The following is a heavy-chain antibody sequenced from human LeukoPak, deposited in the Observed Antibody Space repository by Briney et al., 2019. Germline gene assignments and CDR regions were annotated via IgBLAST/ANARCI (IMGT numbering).Heavy chain of an antibody. Sequence: GGSLRLSCAASGFTFSSYSMNWVRQAPGKGLEWVSSISSSSSYIYYADSVKGRFTISRDNAKNSLYLQMNSLRAEDTAVYYCARNWNDEDKLRLYYYYYYMDVWGKGTTVTVSS. CDR2: ISSSSSYI. CDR1: GFTFSSYS. CDR3: ARNWNDEDKLRLYYYYYYMDV. D-gene: IGHD1-1*01. J-gene: IGHJ6*03. V-gene: IGHV3-21*01.